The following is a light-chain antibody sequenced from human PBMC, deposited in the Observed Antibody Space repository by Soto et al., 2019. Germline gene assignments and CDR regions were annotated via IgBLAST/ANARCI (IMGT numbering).Light chain of an antibody. CDR3: QQSYSTPLT. Sequence: DIQMTQSPSPLSASVGDRVTITCRASQSISNYLNWYQQKPGQAPNLLIYIASSLQSGVPSRFSGSGSGTDFTLTISSLQPEDFATYYCQQSYSTPLTFGGGTKVEIK. CDR2: IAS. CDR1: QSISNY. J-gene: IGKJ4*01. V-gene: IGKV1-39*01.